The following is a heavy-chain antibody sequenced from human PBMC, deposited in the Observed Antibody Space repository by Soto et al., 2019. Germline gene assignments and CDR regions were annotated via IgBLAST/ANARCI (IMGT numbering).Heavy chain of an antibody. Sequence: QLHLVQSGAVVKKPGASVTVSCSASGYPVTAYYMHWVRQAPGGGLEWLGGINPATGAAKYTQTSRGRATMTRDTSTSRVFMELSGLTYGDTAVFYGARGGGVGVAGSAAFDMWGQGTVVTVSS. V-gene: IGHV1-2*02. CDR2: INPATGAA. J-gene: IGHJ3*02. D-gene: IGHD3-3*01. CDR1: GYPVTAYY. CDR3: ARGGGVGVAGSAAFDM.